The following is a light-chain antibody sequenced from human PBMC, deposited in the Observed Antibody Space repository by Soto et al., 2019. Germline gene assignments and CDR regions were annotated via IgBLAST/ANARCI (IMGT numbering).Light chain of an antibody. CDR1: QSVGTS. CDR2: DAT. V-gene: IGKV3-11*01. Sequence: DIVLTQSPAILSLSPGDRASLSCRASQSVGTSLAWYKQQPGQPPRLLIHDATYRASGVPDRFRGSGSGTVFSLSISSLEPDDFAVYYCQHRSTWPRSFGRGTKVE. J-gene: IGKJ4*02. CDR3: QHRSTWPRS.